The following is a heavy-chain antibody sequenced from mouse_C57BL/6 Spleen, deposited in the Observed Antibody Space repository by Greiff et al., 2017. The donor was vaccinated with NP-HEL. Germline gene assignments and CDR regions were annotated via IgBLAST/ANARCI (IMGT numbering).Heavy chain of an antibody. V-gene: IGHV1-19*01. CDR3: ARVEYGSTYAMDY. D-gene: IGHD1-1*01. Sequence: VHVKQSGPVLVKPGASVKMSCKASGYTFTDYYMNWVKQSHGKSLEWIGVINPYNGGTSYNQKFKGKATLTVDKSSSTAYMELNSLTSEDSAVYYVARVEYGSTYAMDYWGQGTSVTVSS. CDR2: INPYNGGT. J-gene: IGHJ4*01. CDR1: GYTFTDYY.